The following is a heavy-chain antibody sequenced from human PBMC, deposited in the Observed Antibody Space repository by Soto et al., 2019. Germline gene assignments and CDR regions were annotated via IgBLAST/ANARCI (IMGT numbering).Heavy chain of an antibody. Sequence: GLSCAASGFTFSDYYMSWIRQAPGKGLEWVSYISSSSSYTNYADSVKGRFTISRDNAKNSLYLQMNSLRAEDTAVYYCARLPGELDYWGQGTLVTVSS. CDR1: GFTFSDYY. CDR3: ARLPGELDY. CDR2: ISSSSSYT. V-gene: IGHV3-11*06. J-gene: IGHJ4*02. D-gene: IGHD7-27*01.